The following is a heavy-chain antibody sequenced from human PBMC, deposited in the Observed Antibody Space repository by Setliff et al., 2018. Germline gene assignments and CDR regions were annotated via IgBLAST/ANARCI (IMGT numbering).Heavy chain of an antibody. CDR2: IYVSTGST. CDR1: GDSISSGIYH. V-gene: IGHV4-61*02. CDR3: TRGPDGYTYQGAFDI. D-gene: IGHD5-12*01. J-gene: IGHJ3*02. Sequence: SETLSLTCTVSGDSISSGIYHWSWIRQSAGKGLEWIGRIYVSTGSTNYSPSLKSRVSISVDRSKNQFSLKLSSVTAADTAVYYCTRGPDGYTYQGAFDIWGQGTMVTVSS.